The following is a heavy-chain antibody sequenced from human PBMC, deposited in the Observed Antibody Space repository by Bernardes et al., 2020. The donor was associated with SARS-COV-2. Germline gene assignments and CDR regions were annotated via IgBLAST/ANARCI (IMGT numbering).Heavy chain of an antibody. Sequence: GGSLRLSCAASGFTFSSYSMNWVRQAPGKGLEWVSSISSSSSYIYYADSVKGRFTISRDNAKNSLYLQMNSLRAEDTAVYYCARATYYDILTNYYFDYWGQGTLVTVSS. CDR1: GFTFSSYS. CDR2: ISSSSSYI. J-gene: IGHJ4*02. CDR3: ARATYYDILTNYYFDY. D-gene: IGHD3-9*01. V-gene: IGHV3-21*01.